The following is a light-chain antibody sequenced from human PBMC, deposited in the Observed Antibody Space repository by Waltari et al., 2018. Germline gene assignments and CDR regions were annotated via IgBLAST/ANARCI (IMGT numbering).Light chain of an antibody. J-gene: IGKJ1*01. V-gene: IGKV3-20*01. CDR2: GAS. CDR1: QSVSGSY. CDR3: QKYDTSGGT. Sequence: ELVLTQSPGTLSLSPGERATLSCTASQSVSGSYLAWYQQKPGQAPRLLIYGASTRATGIPDMFSGSGSETDFTLIISTLETEDCAVYYGQKYDTSGGTFGPGTKVEI.